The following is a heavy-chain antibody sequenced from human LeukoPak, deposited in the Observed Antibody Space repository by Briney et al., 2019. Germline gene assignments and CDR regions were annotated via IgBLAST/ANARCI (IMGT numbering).Heavy chain of an antibody. CDR2: IYSDVSGGST. J-gene: IGHJ6*03. CDR3: AKGSKEVLFTRDHYMDV. CDR1: GFTVRSNY. D-gene: IGHD3-3*01. Sequence: GGSLRLSCAASGFTVRSNYMTWVRQAPGKGLEWVSVIYSDVSGGSTYYADSVKGRFTISRDNSKNTLYLQMNSLRAEDTAVYFCAKGSKEVLFTRDHYMDVWGKGTTVTISS. V-gene: IGHV3-66*01.